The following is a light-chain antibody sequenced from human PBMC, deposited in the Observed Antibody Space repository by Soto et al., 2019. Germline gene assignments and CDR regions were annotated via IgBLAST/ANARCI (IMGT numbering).Light chain of an antibody. CDR1: QSVSSSY. J-gene: IGKJ1*01. CDR3: QQYGSSPQS. CDR2: AAS. Sequence: EIVLTQSPGTLSLSLGERATLSCRASQSVSSSYLAWYQQKPGQAPRLLIYAASSRATGIQDRSSGSASGKDFTLTISRLEPEDFAVYYSQQYGSSPQSFGQGTRWISN. V-gene: IGKV3-20*01.